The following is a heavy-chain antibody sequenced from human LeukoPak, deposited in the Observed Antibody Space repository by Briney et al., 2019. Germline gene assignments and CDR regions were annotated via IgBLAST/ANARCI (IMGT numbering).Heavy chain of an antibody. J-gene: IGHJ5*02. CDR1: GFTFSSYG. Sequence: PGRSLRLSCAASGFTFSSYGMHWVRQAPGKGLEWVAVIWYDGSNKYYADSVKGRFTISRDNSKNTLYLQMNSLRAEDTAVYYCAKDPRIAARGVGCWFDPWGQGTLVTVSS. CDR3: AKDPRIAARGVGCWFDP. V-gene: IGHV3-33*06. CDR2: IWYDGSNK. D-gene: IGHD6-6*01.